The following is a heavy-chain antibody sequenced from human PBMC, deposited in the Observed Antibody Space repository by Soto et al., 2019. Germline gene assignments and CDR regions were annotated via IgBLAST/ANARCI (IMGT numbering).Heavy chain of an antibody. D-gene: IGHD3-9*01. CDR2: ISGSGDFT. CDR1: GFTFSSYA. J-gene: IGHJ4*02. Sequence: EVQLLESGGGLVQPGGSLRLSCAASGFTFSSYAMSWVRQAPGKGLEWVSVISGSGDFTFYADSVKGRFTISRDNSKNTLVLQMNSLRAEDTAVYYCAKTQNDTLDYWGQGTLVTVSS. V-gene: IGHV3-23*01. CDR3: AKTQNDTLDY.